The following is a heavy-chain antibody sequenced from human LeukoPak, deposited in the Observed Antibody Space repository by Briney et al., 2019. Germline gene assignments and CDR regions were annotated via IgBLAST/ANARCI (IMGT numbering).Heavy chain of an antibody. CDR2: INPSGGST. CDR3: ARDLSSGCSSTSCYGGVFGMDV. Sequence: ASVKVSCKASGYTFTSYYMHWVRQAPGQGLEWMSIINPSGGSTSYAQKFQGRVTTTRDTSTSTVYMELSSLRSEDTAVYYCARDLSSGCSSTSCYGGVFGMDVWGQGTTVTVSS. V-gene: IGHV1-46*01. D-gene: IGHD2-2*01. J-gene: IGHJ6*02. CDR1: GYTFTSYY.